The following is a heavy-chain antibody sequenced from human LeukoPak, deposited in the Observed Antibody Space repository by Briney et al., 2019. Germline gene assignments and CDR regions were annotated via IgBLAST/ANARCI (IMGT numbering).Heavy chain of an antibody. J-gene: IGHJ3*02. Sequence: ASVKVSSKASGYTFTSYGISWVRQAPGQGLEWMGWISAYKGNTNYAQKLQGRVTMTTDTSTSTAYLELRSLRSDDTAAYYCARDRVVGDIVVVPAAILAFDIWGQGTMVTVSS. V-gene: IGHV1-18*01. CDR2: ISAYKGNT. CDR3: ARDRVVGDIVVVPAAILAFDI. CDR1: GYTFTSYG. D-gene: IGHD2-2*02.